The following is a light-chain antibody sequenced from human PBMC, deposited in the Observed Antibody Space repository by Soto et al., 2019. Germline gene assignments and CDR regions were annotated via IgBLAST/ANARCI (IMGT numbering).Light chain of an antibody. J-gene: IGLJ2*01. CDR2: GNS. CDR3: QSYDSSLSAL. Sequence: QPVLTQPPSVSGAPGQRVTISCTGSSSNIGAGYDVHWYQQLPGTVPKLLIYGNSNRPSGVPDRFSGSKSGTSASLAITGLQAEDEADYYCQSYDSSLSALFGGGTQLTVL. V-gene: IGLV1-40*01. CDR1: SSNIGAGYD.